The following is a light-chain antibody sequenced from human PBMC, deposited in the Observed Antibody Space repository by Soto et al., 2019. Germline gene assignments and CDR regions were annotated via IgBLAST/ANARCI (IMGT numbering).Light chain of an antibody. J-gene: IGKJ1*01. V-gene: IGKV3-20*01. CDR2: DAS. Sequence: ENGGKQSPATLSLSPRERATLYCRASQSVSSSYLAWYQQKPGQAPRLLIYDASTRATGIPARFSGSGSGTDFTLTITTLEPEDFAVYYCQQYGSSPRTFGLGTKVDIK. CDR1: QSVSSSY. CDR3: QQYGSSPRT.